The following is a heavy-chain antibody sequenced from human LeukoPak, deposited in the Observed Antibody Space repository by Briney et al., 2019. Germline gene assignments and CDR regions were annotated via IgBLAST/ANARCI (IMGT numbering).Heavy chain of an antibody. CDR1: GYTFTSYG. CDR2: ISAYNGNT. Sequence: ASVKVSCKASGYTFTSYGTSWVRQAPGQGLEWMGWISAYNGNTNYAQKLQGRVTMTTDTSTSTAYMELRSLRSDDTAVYYCARGLTIFGVVITEKDAFDIWGQGTMVTVSS. CDR3: ARGLTIFGVVITEKDAFDI. D-gene: IGHD3-3*01. V-gene: IGHV1-18*01. J-gene: IGHJ3*02.